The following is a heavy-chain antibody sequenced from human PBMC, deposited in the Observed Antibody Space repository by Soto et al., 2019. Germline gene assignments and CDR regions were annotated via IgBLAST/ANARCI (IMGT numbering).Heavy chain of an antibody. D-gene: IGHD3-22*01. Sequence: GGSLRLSCAASGFTFSSYSMNWVRQAPGKGLERVSYISSSISTIYYADSVKGRFTISRDNAKNSLYLQMNSLRDEDTAVYYCARGYPFGGSSGYYPLYYYYGMDVWGQGTTVTVSS. CDR1: GFTFSSYS. CDR3: ARGYPFGGSSGYYPLYYYYGMDV. V-gene: IGHV3-48*02. J-gene: IGHJ6*02. CDR2: ISSSISTI.